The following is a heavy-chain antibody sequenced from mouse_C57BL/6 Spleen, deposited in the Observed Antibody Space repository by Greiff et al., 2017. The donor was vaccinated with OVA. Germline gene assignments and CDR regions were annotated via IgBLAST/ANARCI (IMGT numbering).Heavy chain of an antibody. CDR2: IDPETGGT. D-gene: IGHD1-1*01. CDR1: GYTFTDYE. Sequence: LQESGAELVRPGASVTLSCKASGYTFTDYEMHWVKQTPVHGLEWIGAIDPETGGTAYNQKFKGKAILTADKSSSTAYMELRSLTSEDSAVYYCTLITTVVEDYFDYWGQGTTLTVSS. CDR3: TLITTVVEDYFDY. V-gene: IGHV1-15*01. J-gene: IGHJ2*01.